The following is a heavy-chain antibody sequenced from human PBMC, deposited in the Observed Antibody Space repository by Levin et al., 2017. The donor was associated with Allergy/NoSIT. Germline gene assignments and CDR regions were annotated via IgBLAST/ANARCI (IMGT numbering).Heavy chain of an antibody. CDR1: GGSISSSSYY. CDR2: IYYSGST. Sequence: SETLSLTCTVSGGSISSSSYYWGWIRQPPGKGLEWIGSIYYSGSTYYNPSLKSRVTISVDTSKNQFSLKLSSVTAADTAVYYCARQVVVAVAGTPYPRAEYFQHWGQGTLVTVSS. D-gene: IGHD6-19*01. J-gene: IGHJ1*01. CDR3: ARQVVVAVAGTPYPRAEYFQH. V-gene: IGHV4-39*01.